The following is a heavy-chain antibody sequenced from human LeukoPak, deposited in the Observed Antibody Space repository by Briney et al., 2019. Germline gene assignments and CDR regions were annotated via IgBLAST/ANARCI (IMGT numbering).Heavy chain of an antibody. V-gene: IGHV1-18*01. CDR2: LSADKSQV. Sequence: ASVKVSCKASGHNFTAYGIGWVRQAPGQGLEWMGWLSADKSQVNYAQKFQDRVILTTDTSTNTAHMELRNLRSDDTAVYFCARVEVHPRRYFYYMDVWGKGTTVTISS. CDR3: ARVEVHPRRYFYYMDV. D-gene: IGHD3-10*01. J-gene: IGHJ6*03. CDR1: GHNFTAYG.